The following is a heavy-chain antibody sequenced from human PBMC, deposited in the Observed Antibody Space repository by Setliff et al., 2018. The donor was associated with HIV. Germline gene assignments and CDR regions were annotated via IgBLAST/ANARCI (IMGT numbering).Heavy chain of an antibody. CDR1: GFTFNNFC. CDR3: AKGLSPITGVGTRFFDS. D-gene: IGHD6-13*01. CDR2: ISSSGSYI. Sequence: GGSLRLSCAGSGFTFNNFCMNWVRQAPGKGLEWVSSISSSGSYIYYANSVKGRFTISRDNAKNSLYLQMNSLRADDTAVYYCAKGLSPITGVGTRFFDSWGQGTLVTVSS. V-gene: IGHV3-21*04. J-gene: IGHJ5*01.